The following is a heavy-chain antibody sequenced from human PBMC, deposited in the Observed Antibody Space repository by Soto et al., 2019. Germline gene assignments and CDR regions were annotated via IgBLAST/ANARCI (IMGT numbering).Heavy chain of an antibody. V-gene: IGHV4-39*01. CDR1: GGSISSSSYY. CDR3: ASAFGTIVVVPAAIPSSNYYYYGMDV. D-gene: IGHD2-2*02. CDR2: IYYSGST. Sequence: SETLSLTCTVSGGSISSSSYYWGWIRQPPGKGLEWIGSIYYSGSTYYNPSLKSRVTISVDTSKNQFSLKLSSVTAADTAVYYCASAFGTIVVVPAAIPSSNYYYYGMDVWGQGTTVT. J-gene: IGHJ6*02.